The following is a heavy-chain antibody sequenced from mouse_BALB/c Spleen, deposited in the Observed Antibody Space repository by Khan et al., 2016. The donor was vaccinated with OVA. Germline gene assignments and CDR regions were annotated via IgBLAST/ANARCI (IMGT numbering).Heavy chain of an antibody. CDR3: ARNSYMYDFTY. V-gene: IGHV2-4*02. D-gene: IGHD2-14*01. Sequence: QVQLKQSGPGLLQPSQNLSITCTVSDFSLTTYGVHWVRQPPGKGLEWLGLIWSGGNTDYNAAFISRLSISKHNSKSQVFFKMNSLQADDTAIYYCARNSYMYDFTYWGQGTLVTVSA. CDR1: DFSLTTYG. J-gene: IGHJ3*01. CDR2: IWSGGNT.